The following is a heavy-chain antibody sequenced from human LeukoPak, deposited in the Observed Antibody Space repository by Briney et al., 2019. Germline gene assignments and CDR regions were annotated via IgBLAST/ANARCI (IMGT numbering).Heavy chain of an antibody. CDR2: ISYDGSNK. CDR3: AKARVLRYFDWFFDY. D-gene: IGHD3-9*01. J-gene: IGHJ4*02. V-gene: IGHV3-30*18. CDR1: GFTFTSYG. Sequence: PGRSLRLSCAASGFTFTSYGMHWVRQAPGKGLEWVAVISYDGSNKYYADSVKGRFTISRDNSKNTLYLQMNSLRAEDTAVYYCAKARVLRYFDWFFDYWGQGTLVTVSS.